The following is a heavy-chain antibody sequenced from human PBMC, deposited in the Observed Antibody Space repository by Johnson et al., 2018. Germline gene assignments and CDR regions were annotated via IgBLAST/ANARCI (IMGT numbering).Heavy chain of an antibody. D-gene: IGHD6-13*01. CDR2: ISYDGSNK. CDR3: ARDEAARRERSYYYYYYMDV. CDR1: GFTFGSYA. J-gene: IGHJ6*03. Sequence: QVQLVESGGGVVQPGRSLRLCCAASGFTFGSYAMHWVRQAPGKGLEWVAVISYDGSNKYYADSVKGRFTISRDNSKNTLYLQMNSLKAEDTAVYYCARDEAARRERSYYYYYYMDVWGKGTTVTVS. V-gene: IGHV3-30-3*01.